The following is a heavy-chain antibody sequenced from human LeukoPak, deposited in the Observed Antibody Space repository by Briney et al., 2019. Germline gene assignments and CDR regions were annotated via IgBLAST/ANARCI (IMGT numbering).Heavy chain of an antibody. D-gene: IGHD3-10*01. CDR2: IYYSGST. V-gene: IGHV4-59*08. Sequence: SETLSLTCTVSGGSMSHYYWGWIRQPPGKGLEWIGYIYYSGSTNYNPSLKSRLTISVDTSKNQFSLGLTSMTAADTAVYYCARHEGITVNPFDIWGQGTMVTV. CDR3: ARHEGITVNPFDI. CDR1: GGSMSHYY. J-gene: IGHJ3*02.